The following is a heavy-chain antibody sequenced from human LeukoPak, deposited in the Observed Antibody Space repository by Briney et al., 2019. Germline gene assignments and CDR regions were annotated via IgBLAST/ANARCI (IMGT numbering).Heavy chain of an antibody. CDR1: GDSVSSNSAT. CDR2: TYYRSKWSY. V-gene: IGHV6-1*01. CDR3: ARALGVTFDY. D-gene: IGHD3-10*01. J-gene: IGHJ4*02. Sequence: SQTLSLTCAISGDSVSSNSATWNWIGQSPSRGLEWLGRTYYRSKWSYDYAASVKSRITINPDTSKNQFSLQLNPVTPEDTAVYFCARALGVTFDYWGQGTLVTVSS.